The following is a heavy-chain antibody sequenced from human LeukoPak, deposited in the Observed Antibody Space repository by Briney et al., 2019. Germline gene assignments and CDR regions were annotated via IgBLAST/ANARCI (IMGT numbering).Heavy chain of an antibody. Sequence: PSETLSFTCAVYGGSFSGYYWSWIRQPPGKGLEWIGEINHSGSTNYNPSLKSRVTISVDTSKNQFSLKLSSVTAADTAVYYCARALPELLRYFDWTYYMDVWGKGTTVTVSS. CDR2: INHSGST. CDR3: ARALPELLRYFDWTYYMDV. CDR1: GGSFSGYY. J-gene: IGHJ6*03. V-gene: IGHV4-34*01. D-gene: IGHD3-9*01.